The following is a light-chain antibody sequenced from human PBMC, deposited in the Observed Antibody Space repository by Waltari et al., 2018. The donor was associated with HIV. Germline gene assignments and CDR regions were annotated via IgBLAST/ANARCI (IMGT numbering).Light chain of an antibody. J-gene: IGLJ2*01. CDR3: SSYAGSYTFVV. CDR1: SSDVGGYNH. CDR2: DVS. Sequence: QSALTQPRSVSGSPGQSVTISCPGTSSDVGGYNHASWYQQPPGKAPKLLIFDVSKRPSGVPDRFSGSKSGNTASLTISGLQADDEADYYCSSYAGSYTFVVFGGGTKLTVL. V-gene: IGLV2-11*01.